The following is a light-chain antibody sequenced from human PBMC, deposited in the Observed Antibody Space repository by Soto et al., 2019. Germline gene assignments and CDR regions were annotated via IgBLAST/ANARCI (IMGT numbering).Light chain of an antibody. V-gene: IGLV1-40*01. J-gene: IGLJ3*02. CDR1: SSDIGAGSE. CDR3: GSHAGNSNLV. CDR2: GST. Sequence: QSVLTQPPSLSGAPGQRVTISCTGSSSDIGAGSEVHWYQQLPGTAPKLLIFGSTNRPSGVPDRFSGSKSATSASLAITGLQAEDEADYYCGSHAGNSNLVFGGGTKLTVL.